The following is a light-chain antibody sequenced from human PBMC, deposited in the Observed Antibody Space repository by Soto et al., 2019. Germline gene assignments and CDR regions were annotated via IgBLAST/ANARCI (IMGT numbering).Light chain of an antibody. Sequence: QSALTQPASVSGSPGQSITISCTGTSSDVGSYNYVSWYQQHPGKAPKLMIYEVTSRPSGVSNRFSGSKSANTASLTISGRQAEDEADYYCSSYTSSSTPVVFGGGTKLTVL. CDR2: EVT. CDR3: SSYTSSSTPVV. V-gene: IGLV2-14*01. J-gene: IGLJ2*01. CDR1: SSDVGSYNY.